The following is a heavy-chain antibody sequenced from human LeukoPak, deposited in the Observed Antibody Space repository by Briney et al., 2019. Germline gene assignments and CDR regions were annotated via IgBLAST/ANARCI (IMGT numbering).Heavy chain of an antibody. V-gene: IGHV3-33*08. D-gene: IGHD5-18*01. Sequence: PGGSLRPSCAASGFTFSNFGMHWVRQAPGEGLEWVAVIWYDGSDQSYADSVKGRFTISRDNSKNTLFLQMDSLRAEDTAVYYCVREDTAMSPNAFDVWGQGTMVTVSS. CDR2: IWYDGSDQ. CDR1: GFTFSNFG. J-gene: IGHJ3*01. CDR3: VREDTAMSPNAFDV.